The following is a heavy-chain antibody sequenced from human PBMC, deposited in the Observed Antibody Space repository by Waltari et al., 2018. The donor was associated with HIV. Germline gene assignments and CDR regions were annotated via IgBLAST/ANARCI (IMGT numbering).Heavy chain of an antibody. J-gene: IGHJ4*02. Sequence: QAQLVQSGAAVKKPGASVKVSCKASGYTFTRYYMHWVRQAPGQGIEWIGRINPRGSTIYAQKFQGRVTMTRDTSTSTVYMELSSLRSEDTAVYYCARDRIMAVAGAIFDYWGQGTLVTVSS. CDR3: ARDRIMAVAGAIFDY. D-gene: IGHD6-19*01. V-gene: IGHV1-46*01. CDR2: INPRGST. CDR1: GYTFTRYY.